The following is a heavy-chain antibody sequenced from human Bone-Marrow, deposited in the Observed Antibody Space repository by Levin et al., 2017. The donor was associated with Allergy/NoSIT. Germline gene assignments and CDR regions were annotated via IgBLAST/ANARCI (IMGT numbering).Heavy chain of an antibody. D-gene: IGHD4-23*01. J-gene: IGHJ6*02. CDR1: GYSFSNYY. CDR2: INTFGGST. Sequence: ASVKVSCKASGYSFSNYYMHWVRQAPGQGLEWMGIINTFGGSTTYAETFLGRVTMTSDTSTSPVYMELSSLRSEDTAVYYCARDDYGGHLAYDIDVWGQGTTVTVSS. V-gene: IGHV1-46*01. CDR3: ARDDYGGHLAYDIDV.